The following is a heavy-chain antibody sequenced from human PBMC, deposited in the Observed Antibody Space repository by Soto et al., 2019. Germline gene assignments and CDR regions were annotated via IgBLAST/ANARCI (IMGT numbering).Heavy chain of an antibody. D-gene: IGHD2-2*01. J-gene: IGHJ6*02. V-gene: IGHV4-4*07. CDR3: ARVVWASKAHPYYYYYGMDV. Sequence: PSETLSLTCTVSGGSISSYYWSWIRQPAGKGLEWIGRIYTSGSTNYNPSLKSRVTMSVDTSKNQFSLKLSSVTAADTAVYYCARVVWASKAHPYYYYYGMDVWGQGTTVTVSS. CDR1: GGSISSYY. CDR2: IYTSGST.